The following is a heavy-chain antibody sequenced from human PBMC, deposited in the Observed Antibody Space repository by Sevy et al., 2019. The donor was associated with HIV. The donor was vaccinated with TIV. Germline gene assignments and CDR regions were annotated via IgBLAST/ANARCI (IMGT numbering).Heavy chain of an antibody. V-gene: IGHV3-66*01. CDR2: IYSGGST. D-gene: IGHD6-13*01. CDR3: ARAPSSWYQCYYYYYSGMDV. J-gene: IGHJ6*02. Sequence: GGSLRLSCVASGFTVSSNYMSWVRQAPGKGLEWVSVIYSGGSTYYADSVKGRLTNSRENSKNKPYLQMNSLRAEDTAVYYCARAPSSWYQCYYYYYSGMDVWGQGTTVTVSS. CDR1: GFTVSSNY.